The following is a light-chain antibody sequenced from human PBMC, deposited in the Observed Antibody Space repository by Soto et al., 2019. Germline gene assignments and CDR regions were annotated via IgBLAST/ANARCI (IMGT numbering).Light chain of an antibody. V-gene: IGLV1-44*01. CDR1: SSNIGSNT. J-gene: IGLJ2*01. Sequence: QSVLTQPPSASGTPGQRVTISCSGGSSNIGSNTVNWYPQLPGTAPKLLIYSNNQRPSGVPDRFSGSKSGTSASLAISGLQSEDEADYYCAAWDDSLNAVVFGGGTKLTVL. CDR3: AAWDDSLNAVV. CDR2: SNN.